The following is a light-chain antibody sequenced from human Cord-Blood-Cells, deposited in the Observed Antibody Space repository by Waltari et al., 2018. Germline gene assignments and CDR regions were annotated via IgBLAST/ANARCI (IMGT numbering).Light chain of an antibody. CDR2: WAS. Sequence: DIVMTQSPDSLAVSLGERATINCKSSQSVLYSSNNKNYLAWYQQKPGQPPKLLIYWASTRGSGVPDRFSGSGSGTDSTLTISSLQAEDVAVYYCQQYYSTPYTFGQGTKLEIK. J-gene: IGKJ2*01. V-gene: IGKV4-1*01. CDR3: QQYYSTPYT. CDR1: QSVLYSSNNKNY.